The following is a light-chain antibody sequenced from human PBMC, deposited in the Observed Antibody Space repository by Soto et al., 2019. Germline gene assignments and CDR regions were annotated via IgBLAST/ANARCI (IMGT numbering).Light chain of an antibody. J-gene: IGKJ1*01. Sequence: EMVMTQSPATLSVSPGERATLSCRASQSVSSNLAWYQQKPGQSPRLLIYGASTRATGVPARFSGSGSGTEFTLTISSLQSEDIAVYYCQQYGSSGTFGQGTKVEIK. V-gene: IGKV3-15*01. CDR2: GAS. CDR3: QQYGSSGT. CDR1: QSVSSN.